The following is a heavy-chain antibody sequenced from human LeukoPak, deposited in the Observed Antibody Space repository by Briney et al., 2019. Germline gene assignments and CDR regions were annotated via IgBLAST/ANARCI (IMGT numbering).Heavy chain of an antibody. J-gene: IGHJ4*02. CDR2: IYHSGST. V-gene: IGHV4-38-2*02. D-gene: IGHD2-21*02. CDR3: ARDQAYCGGDCYFDF. CDR1: DYSISSAYY. Sequence: KPSETLSLTCAVSDYSISSAYYWGWIRQPPGKGLEWIGSIYHSGSTDYSPSLKSRVTISVDTSKNQFSLKLRSVTAADTAVYYCARDQAYCGGDCYFDFWGQGTLVTVSS.